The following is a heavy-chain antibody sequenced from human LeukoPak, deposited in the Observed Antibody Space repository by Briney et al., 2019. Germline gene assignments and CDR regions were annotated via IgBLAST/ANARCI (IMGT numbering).Heavy chain of an antibody. CDR1: GGSISSSDW. J-gene: IGHJ4*02. D-gene: IGHD1-26*01. CDR3: ARVSGSYFGH. V-gene: IGHV4-4*03. CDR2: IYYSGST. Sequence: PETLSLTCAVSGGSISSSDWWSWVRQPPGKGLEWLGQIYYSGSTNYNPSLKSRVTISVDKSKNQFSLKLSSVTAADTAVYYCARVSGSYFGHWGQGTLVTVSS.